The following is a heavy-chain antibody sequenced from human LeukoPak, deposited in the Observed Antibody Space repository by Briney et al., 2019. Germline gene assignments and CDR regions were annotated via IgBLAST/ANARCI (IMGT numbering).Heavy chain of an antibody. CDR1: GYTFTSYY. CDR2: INPSGGST. V-gene: IGHV1-46*01. D-gene: IGHD6-19*01. J-gene: IGHJ5*02. CDR3: ARMTVSGRDNWFDP. Sequence: GASVKVSCKAFGYTFTSYYMHWVRQAPGQGLEWMGIINPSGGSTSYAQKFQGRVTISRNTSINTAYMELSSLRSEDTAVYYCARMTVSGRDNWFDPWGQGTLVTVSS.